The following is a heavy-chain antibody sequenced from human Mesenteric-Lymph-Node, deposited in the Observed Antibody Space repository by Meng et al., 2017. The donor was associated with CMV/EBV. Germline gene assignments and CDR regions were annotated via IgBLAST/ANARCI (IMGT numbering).Heavy chain of an antibody. CDR1: GDSVSSYTAG. Sequence: LRLSCAISGDSVSSYTAGWNWIRQSPSRGLEWLGRTYYRSRWYNDYASSVKSRITINADTSKNQISLQLHSVTPEDTAVYYCARDLGYYESPYGMDVWGQGTTVTVSS. J-gene: IGHJ6*02. D-gene: IGHD3-22*01. CDR2: TYYRSRWYN. CDR3: ARDLGYYESPYGMDV. V-gene: IGHV6-1*01.